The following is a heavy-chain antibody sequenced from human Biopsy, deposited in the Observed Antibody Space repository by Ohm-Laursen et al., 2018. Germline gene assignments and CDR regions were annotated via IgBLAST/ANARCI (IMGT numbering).Heavy chain of an antibody. Sequence: SDTLSFTCPVSSGSISSYYWSWIRQPPGKGLEWIGYISYSGNTNYNPSLKSRVTMSVDTSKNQFSMKVYSVTAADTALYYCATTTMDTSGWYGNYFDSWGQGALVTVSS. V-gene: IGHV4-59*08. D-gene: IGHD6-19*01. CDR1: SGSISSYY. CDR2: ISYSGNT. J-gene: IGHJ4*02. CDR3: ATTTMDTSGWYGNYFDS.